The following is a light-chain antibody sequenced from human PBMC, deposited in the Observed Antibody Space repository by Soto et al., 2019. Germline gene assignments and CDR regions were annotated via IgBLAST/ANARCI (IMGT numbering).Light chain of an antibody. J-gene: IGLJ3*02. V-gene: IGLV2-14*01. Sequence: QSVLTQPASVSGSPGQSITISCTGTSSDVGGYNYVSWYQQHPGKAPKLMIYEVSNRPSGVSNRFSGSKSGNTASLTISGLQAEDEAVYYCSLYTSSNTRVFGGGTKVTVL. CDR1: SSDVGGYNY. CDR2: EVS. CDR3: SLYTSSNTRV.